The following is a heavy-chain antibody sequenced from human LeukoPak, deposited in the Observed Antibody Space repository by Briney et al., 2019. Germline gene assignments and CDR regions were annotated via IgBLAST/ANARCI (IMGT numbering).Heavy chain of an antibody. CDR1: GFTFSSHG. V-gene: IGHV3-33*01. CDR3: VRWGTGKILDY. Sequence: GRSLRLSCAASGFTFSSHGMHWVRQSPGKGLEWVAVIWYDGSNKYYADSVKGRFTISRDNSKNTLYLQMDSLRAEDTAVYYCVRWGTGKILDYWGQGTLVTVSP. CDR2: IWYDGSNK. J-gene: IGHJ4*02. D-gene: IGHD3-16*01.